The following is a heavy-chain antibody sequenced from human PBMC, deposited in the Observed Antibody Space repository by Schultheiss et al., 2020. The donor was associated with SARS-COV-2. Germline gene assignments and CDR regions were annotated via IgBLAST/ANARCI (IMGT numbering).Heavy chain of an antibody. CDR3: ARVGSSGYYWVAFDI. V-gene: IGHV4-59*12. CDR2: IYHSGST. D-gene: IGHD3-22*01. CDR1: GGSISSYY. J-gene: IGHJ3*02. Sequence: SETLSLTCTVSGGSISSYYWSWIRQPPGKGLEWIGYIYHSGSTYYNPSLKSRVTISVDRSKNQLSLKLSSVTAADTAVYYCARVGSSGYYWVAFDIWGQGTMVTVSS.